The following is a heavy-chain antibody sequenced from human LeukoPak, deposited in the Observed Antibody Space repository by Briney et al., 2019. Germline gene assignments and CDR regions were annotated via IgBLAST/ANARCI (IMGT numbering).Heavy chain of an antibody. J-gene: IGHJ3*02. Sequence: SETLSLTCAVYGGSFSGYYWSWIRQPPGKGLEWIGEINHSGSTNYNPSLKGRVTISVDTSKNQFSLKLSSVTAADTAVYYCARGGHVVPAAICYSACAFDIWGQGTMVTVSS. CDR2: INHSGST. CDR3: ARGGHVVPAAICYSACAFDI. D-gene: IGHD2-2*02. V-gene: IGHV4-34*01. CDR1: GGSFSGYY.